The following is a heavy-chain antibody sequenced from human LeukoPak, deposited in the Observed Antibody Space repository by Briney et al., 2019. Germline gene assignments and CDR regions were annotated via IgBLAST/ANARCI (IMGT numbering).Heavy chain of an antibody. V-gene: IGHV1-69*06. CDR3: ARDRADSSSWYRGDAFDI. CDR2: IIPIFGTA. Sequence: ASVKVSCKASGGTFSSYAISWVRQAPGQGLEWMGGIIPIFGTANYAQKFQGRVTITADKSTSTAYMELSSLRSEDTAVYYCARDRADSSSWYRGDAFDIWGQGTMVTVSS. D-gene: IGHD6-13*01. CDR1: GGTFSSYA. J-gene: IGHJ3*02.